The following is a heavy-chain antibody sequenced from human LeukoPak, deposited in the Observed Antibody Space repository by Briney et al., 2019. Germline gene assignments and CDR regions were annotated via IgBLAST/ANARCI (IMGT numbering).Heavy chain of an antibody. CDR3: ARDRISGSSSWLHYYYGMDV. D-gene: IGHD6-13*01. V-gene: IGHV1-2*02. Sequence: ASVKVSCKASGYTFTGYYMHWVRQAPGQGLEWMGWINPNSGGTNYAQKFQGRVTMTRDTSISTAYMELSRLRSDDTAVYSCARDRISGSSSWLHYYYGMDVWGQGTTVTVSS. J-gene: IGHJ6*02. CDR2: INPNSGGT. CDR1: GYTFTGYY.